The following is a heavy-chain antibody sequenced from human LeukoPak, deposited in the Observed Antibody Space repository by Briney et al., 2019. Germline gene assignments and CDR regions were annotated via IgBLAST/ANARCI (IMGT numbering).Heavy chain of an antibody. CDR1: GGTFISYA. CDR2: IIPIFGTA. D-gene: IGHD4-11*01. Sequence: SVKVSCKASGGTFISYAISWVRQAPGQGLEWMGGIIPIFGTANYAQKFQGRVTITADKSTSTAYMELSSLRSEDTAVYYCARALGYSDYYYYYMDVWGKGTTVTISS. J-gene: IGHJ6*03. CDR3: ARALGYSDYYYYYMDV. V-gene: IGHV1-69*06.